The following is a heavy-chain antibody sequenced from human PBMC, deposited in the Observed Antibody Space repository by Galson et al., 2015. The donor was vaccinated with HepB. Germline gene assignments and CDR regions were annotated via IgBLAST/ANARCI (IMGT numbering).Heavy chain of an antibody. V-gene: IGHV3-13*01. D-gene: IGHD3-3*01. Sequence: SLRLSCAASGFTVSSKYMSWVRQAPGKGLEWVSVLSTSGDTYYPGSVKGRFAISRENAKNSLYLQMNSLRAGDTAVYYCARAATYYDFWSGYHMDVWGKGTTVTVSS. CDR1: GFTVSSKY. J-gene: IGHJ6*03. CDR3: ARAATYYDFWSGYHMDV. CDR2: LSTSGDT.